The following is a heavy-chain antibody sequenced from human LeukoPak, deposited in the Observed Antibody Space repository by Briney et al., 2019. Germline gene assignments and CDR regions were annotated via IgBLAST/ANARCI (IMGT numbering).Heavy chain of an antibody. CDR3: ARANDFAFDY. V-gene: IGHV3-21*01. CDR1: GFTFNNYN. D-gene: IGHD2-21*02. CDR2: ISGSSSYI. J-gene: IGHJ4*02. Sequence: GGSLRLSCAASGFTFNNYNMNWVRQAPGKGLEWVSSISGSSSYIYYADSVKGRFTISRDNAKNSLYLQMNSLRAEDTAVYYCARANDFAFDYWGQGTLVTVSS.